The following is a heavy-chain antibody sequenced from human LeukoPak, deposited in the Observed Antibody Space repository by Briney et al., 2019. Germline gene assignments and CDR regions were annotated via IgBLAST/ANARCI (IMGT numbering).Heavy chain of an antibody. V-gene: IGHV3-21*01. CDR2: ISSSSSYI. J-gene: IGHJ6*02. CDR3: ARDSFNSNTYYYYGMDV. Sequence: PGGSLRLSCAASGFTFSSYSMNWVRQAPGKGLEWVSSISSSSSYIYYADSVKGRFTISRDNAKNSLYLQMNSLRAEDTAVYYCARDSFNSNTYYYYGMDVWGQGTTVTVSS. D-gene: IGHD2-15*01. CDR1: GFTFSSYS.